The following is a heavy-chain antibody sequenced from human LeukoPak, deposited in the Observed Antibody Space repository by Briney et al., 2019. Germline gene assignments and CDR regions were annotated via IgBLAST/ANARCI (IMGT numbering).Heavy chain of an antibody. V-gene: IGHV3-23*01. CDR1: GFTFGDYA. J-gene: IGHJ3*02. CDR3: AKDRYYDILTGYYDAASDI. CDR2: ISGSGGRT. Sequence: GGSLRLSCTASGFTFGDYAMIWVGQAPAKGLDWVSGISGSGGRTYFADSVKGRFTISRDNSKNTLYLEMISLRAEDTALYYCAKDRYYDILTGYYDAASDIWGQGTTVTVSS. D-gene: IGHD3-9*01.